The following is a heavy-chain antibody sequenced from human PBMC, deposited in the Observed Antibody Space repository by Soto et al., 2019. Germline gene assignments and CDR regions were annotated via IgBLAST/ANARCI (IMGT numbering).Heavy chain of an antibody. Sequence: QITLKESGPTLVKPTQTLTLTCSFSGFSLSTTGVGVGWIRQSPGKALEWLAIIYWDNDKRYSPSLKSRVTITKDTAKNQVVLTVTNMDPVDTVTDYCSRSRWFGEHHWGQGALVTVSS. V-gene: IGHV2-5*02. CDR3: SRSRWFGEHH. CDR1: GFSLSTTGVG. D-gene: IGHD3-10*01. CDR2: IYWDNDK. J-gene: IGHJ5*02.